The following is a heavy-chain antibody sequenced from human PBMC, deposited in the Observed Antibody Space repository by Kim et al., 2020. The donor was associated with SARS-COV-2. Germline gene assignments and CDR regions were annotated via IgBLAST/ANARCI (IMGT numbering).Heavy chain of an antibody. D-gene: IGHD3-10*01. CDR3: AKDRLGTMVRGVIGY. CDR2: ISWNSGSI. Sequence: GGSLRLSCAASGFTFDDYAMHWVRQAPGKGLEWVSGISWNSGSIGYADSVKGRFTISRDNAKNSLYLQMNSLRAEDTALYYCAKDRLGTMVRGVIGYWGQGTLVTVSS. V-gene: IGHV3-9*01. CDR1: GFTFDDYA. J-gene: IGHJ4*02.